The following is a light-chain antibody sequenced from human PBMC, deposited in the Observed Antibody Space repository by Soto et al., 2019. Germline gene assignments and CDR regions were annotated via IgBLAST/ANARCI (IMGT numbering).Light chain of an antibody. Sequence: ILMTQSPATLSVSPEDRATLSCRASQSVSSNLAWYQQKPGQAPRLLIYGASTRATGLPARFSGSGSGTDFTLTISSLQAEDVAVYYCQQYYTTPITFGQGTRLEIK. CDR3: QQYYTTPIT. CDR2: GAS. V-gene: IGKV3-15*01. CDR1: QSVSSN. J-gene: IGKJ5*01.